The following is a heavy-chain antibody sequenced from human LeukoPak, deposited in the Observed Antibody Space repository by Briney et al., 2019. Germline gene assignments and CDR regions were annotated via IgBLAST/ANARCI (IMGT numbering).Heavy chain of an antibody. D-gene: IGHD2-2*02. Sequence: GRSLRLSCAASGFTFDDYAMHWVRQAPGKGLEWVSGISWNSGSIGYADSVKGRLTISRDNAKNSPYLQMNSLRAEDTALYYCAKEAGYCSSTSCYRGPVDYWGQGTLVTVSS. V-gene: IGHV3-9*01. CDR3: AKEAGYCSSTSCYRGPVDY. CDR2: ISWNSGSI. J-gene: IGHJ4*02. CDR1: GFTFDDYA.